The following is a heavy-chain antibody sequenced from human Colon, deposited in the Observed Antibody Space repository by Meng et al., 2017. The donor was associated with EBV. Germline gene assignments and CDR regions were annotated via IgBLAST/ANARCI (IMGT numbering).Heavy chain of an antibody. Sequence: QGRLQESGPGLVKPSGTPSLTWAVSGGSISGTNWWSWVRQPPGKGLEWIGEIYHSGSTNYNPSLKSRVTISVDKSKNQFSLKLNSVTAADTAVYYCARTAYFDFQRAFGYWGQGTLVTVSS. CDR3: ARTAYFDFQRAFGY. CDR2: IYHSGST. CDR1: GGSISGTNW. D-gene: IGHD2/OR15-2a*01. J-gene: IGHJ4*02. V-gene: IGHV4-4*02.